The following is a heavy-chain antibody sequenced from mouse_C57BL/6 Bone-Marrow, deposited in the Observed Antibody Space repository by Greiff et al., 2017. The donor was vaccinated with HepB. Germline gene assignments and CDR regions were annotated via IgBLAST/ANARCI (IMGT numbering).Heavy chain of an antibody. V-gene: IGHV14-4*01. CDR2: IDPENGDT. J-gene: IGHJ2*01. D-gene: IGHD3-2*02. CDR3: TTGGYSSGYPDY. Sequence: VQLQQSGAELVRPGASVKLSCTASGFNIKDDYMHWVKQRPEQGLEWIGWIDPENGDTEYASKFQGKATITADTSSNTAYLQLSSLTSEDTAVYYCTTGGYSSGYPDYWGQGTTLTVSS. CDR1: GFNIKDDY.